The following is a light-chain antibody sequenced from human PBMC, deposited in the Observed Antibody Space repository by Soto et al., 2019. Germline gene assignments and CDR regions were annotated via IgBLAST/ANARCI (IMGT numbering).Light chain of an antibody. CDR3: QQSYDMPWT. Sequence: DIQMTQSPSSLSASVGDTVTITCRASQSITNYLTWFQQKPGKAPSLLIFAADNLQDGVPSRFSGSGSGRDFSLTISSLQTEDFATYYCQQSYDMPWTFGQGTKV. J-gene: IGKJ1*01. CDR2: AAD. CDR1: QSITNY. V-gene: IGKV1-39*01.